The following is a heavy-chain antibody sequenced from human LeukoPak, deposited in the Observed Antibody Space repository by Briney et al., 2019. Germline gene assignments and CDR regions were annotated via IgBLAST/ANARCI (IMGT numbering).Heavy chain of an antibody. J-gene: IGHJ3*02. D-gene: IGHD3-16*01. CDR3: ARGFIPSDAFDI. CDR1: GFTFSSYA. CDR2: ISYDGSNK. Sequence: GGSLRLSCAASGFTFSSYAMHWVRQAPGKGLEWVAVISYDGSNKYYADSVKGRFTISRDNSKNTLYLQMNSLRAEDTAVYYCARGFIPSDAFDIWGQGTMVTVSS. V-gene: IGHV3-30-3*01.